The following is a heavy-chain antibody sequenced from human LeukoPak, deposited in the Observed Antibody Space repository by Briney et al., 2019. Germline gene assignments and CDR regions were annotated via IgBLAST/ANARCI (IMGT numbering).Heavy chain of an antibody. J-gene: IGHJ4*02. CDR3: ARDSGWLAPDY. V-gene: IGHV3-11*06. D-gene: IGHD3-22*01. CDR1: GFTFSDYY. CDR2: ISSSSSYT. Sequence: KPGGSLTLSWAASGFTFSDYYKSWIRQAPGKGLKWASYISSSSSYTNYADSVKGRFTISRDNAKNSLYLQMNSLRAEDTAVYYCARDSGWLAPDYWGQGTLVTVSS.